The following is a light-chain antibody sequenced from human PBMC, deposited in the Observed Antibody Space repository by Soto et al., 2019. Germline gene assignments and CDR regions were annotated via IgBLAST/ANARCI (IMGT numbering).Light chain of an antibody. CDR1: QTISSW. V-gene: IGKV1-5*03. CDR3: QQSFSSPPWT. Sequence: DIQITQSPSTLSGSLGDRVTISCPASQTISSWLAWYQQKPGKAPKLLIYKASTLKSGVPSRFRGSGSGTDFTLTISSLQPEDFATYYCQQSFSSPPWTCGQGTQVDIK. J-gene: IGKJ1*01. CDR2: KAS.